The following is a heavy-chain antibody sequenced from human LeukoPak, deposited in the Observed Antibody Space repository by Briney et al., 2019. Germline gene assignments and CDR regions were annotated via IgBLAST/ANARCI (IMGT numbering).Heavy chain of an antibody. V-gene: IGHV5-51*01. CDR2: IYPGDSDT. Sequence: GESLKISCKGSGYSFTSYWIGWVRQMPGKGLEWMGIIYPGDSDTRYSPSFQGQVTISADKSLSTAYLQWSSLKASDTAMYYCARENPYCSSTSCYTKSGFDYWGQGTLVTVSS. CDR3: ARENPYCSSTSCYTKSGFDY. J-gene: IGHJ4*02. D-gene: IGHD2-2*02. CDR1: GYSFTSYW.